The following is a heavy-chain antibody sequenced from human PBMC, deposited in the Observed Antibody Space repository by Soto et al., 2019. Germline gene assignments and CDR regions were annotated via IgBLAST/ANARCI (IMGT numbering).Heavy chain of an antibody. D-gene: IGHD6-19*01. CDR3: ARCVPVAGMRYYYVMDV. V-gene: IGHV3-33*01. Sequence: QVQLVDSGGGVVQPGRSLRLSCAAPGFTFDSYGMYWVRQAPGKGLELVAVVWQDGRNKFYGDSVKGRFSISRDNFKNTVYLQMNSLRAEDTAVYYCARCVPVAGMRYYYVMDVWGQGTTVTVSS. J-gene: IGHJ6*02. CDR1: GFTFDSYG. CDR2: VWQDGRNK.